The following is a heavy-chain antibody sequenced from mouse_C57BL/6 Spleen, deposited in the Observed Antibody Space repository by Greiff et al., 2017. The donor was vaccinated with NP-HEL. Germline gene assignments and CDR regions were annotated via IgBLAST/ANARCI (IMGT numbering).Heavy chain of an antibody. J-gene: IGHJ2*01. D-gene: IGHD4-1*01. CDR3: AREGELGPFDY. Sequence: EVQLQESGPGLVKPSQSLSLTCSVTGYSITSGYYWNWIRQFPGNKLEWMGYISYDGSNNYNPSLKNRISITRDTSKNQFFLKLNSVTTEDTATYYCAREGELGPFDYWGQGTTLTVSS. CDR2: ISYDGSN. V-gene: IGHV3-6*01. CDR1: GYSITSGYY.